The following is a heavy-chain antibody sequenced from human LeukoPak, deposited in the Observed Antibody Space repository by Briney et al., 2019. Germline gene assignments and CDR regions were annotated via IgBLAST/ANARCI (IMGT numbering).Heavy chain of an antibody. Sequence: ASVKVSCKASGYTFTDHYIHWVRQAPGQGLEWMGWMNPNSGNTGYAQKFQGRVTITRNTSISTAYMELSSLRSEDAAVYYCARSIVVVPAAMGWFDPWGQGTLVTVSS. D-gene: IGHD2-2*01. J-gene: IGHJ5*02. CDR3: ARSIVVVPAAMGWFDP. CDR2: MNPNSGNT. V-gene: IGHV1-8*03. CDR1: GYTFTDHY.